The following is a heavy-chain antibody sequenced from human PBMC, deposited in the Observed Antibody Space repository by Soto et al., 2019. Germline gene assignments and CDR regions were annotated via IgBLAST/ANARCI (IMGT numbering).Heavy chain of an antibody. D-gene: IGHD3-3*01. CDR3: ARLKGYDFWSGSGPYYYGMDV. CDR2: IYYSGST. J-gene: IGHJ6*02. Sequence: SETLSLTCTVSGGSFSSYYWSWIRQPPGKGLEWIGYIYYSGSTNYNPSLKSRVTISVDTSKNQFSLKLSSVTAADTAVYYCARLKGYDFWSGSGPYYYGMDVWGQGTTVTVSS. V-gene: IGHV4-59*01. CDR1: GGSFSSYY.